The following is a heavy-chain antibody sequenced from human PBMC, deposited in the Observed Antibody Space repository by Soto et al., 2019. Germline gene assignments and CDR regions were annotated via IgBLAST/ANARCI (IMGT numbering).Heavy chain of an antibody. Sequence: SETLSLTCTVSGGSISSRSYYWGWIRQPPGKGLEWIGSIYYSGSTYYNPSLTTRLTISVDTASNRFSLRLSSVTAADTAVFYCAGASYSDGSGYYYFDYWGQGTLVTVSS. V-gene: IGHV4-39*01. D-gene: IGHD3-22*01. CDR3: AGASYSDGSGYYYFDY. CDR1: GGSISSRSYY. J-gene: IGHJ4*02. CDR2: IYYSGST.